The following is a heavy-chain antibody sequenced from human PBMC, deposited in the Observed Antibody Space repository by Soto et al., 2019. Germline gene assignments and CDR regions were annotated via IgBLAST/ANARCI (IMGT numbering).Heavy chain of an antibody. CDR3: ARTYFFDAGPYYSDS. V-gene: IGHV5-51*01. CDR1: GSTFSKYW. J-gene: IGHJ5*01. D-gene: IGHD3-22*01. CDR2: IYPGDSAT. Sequence: PGESLKISCKVSGSTFSKYWIAWVRQKPGKGLEWMGIIYPGDSATRCSPSFQGQVTISADNSISTASLRWSSLKASDTAMYYCARTYFFDAGPYYSDSWGQGTLVTVSS.